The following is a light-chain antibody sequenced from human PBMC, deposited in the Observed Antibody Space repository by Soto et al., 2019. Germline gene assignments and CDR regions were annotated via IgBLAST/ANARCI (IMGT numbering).Light chain of an antibody. CDR3: QQYGGSPRIT. CDR1: QSVSSY. V-gene: IGKV3-20*01. J-gene: IGKJ5*01. CDR2: DAS. Sequence: VVTQSPCILSLSPGERATLSCRASQSVSSYLAWYQQKPGQAPRLLIYDASNRATGIPDRFSGSGSGTDFTLIINRLEPEDVAIYYCQQYGGSPRITFGQGTRLEIK.